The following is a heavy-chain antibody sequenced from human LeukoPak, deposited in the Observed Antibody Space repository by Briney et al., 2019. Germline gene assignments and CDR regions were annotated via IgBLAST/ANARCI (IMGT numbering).Heavy chain of an antibody. V-gene: IGHV4-4*07. Sequence: KSSETLSLTCTVSGGYISTYYWSWIRQPAGKGLEWIGRIYSSGSTNYNPSLRSRLAMSVDTSKNQFSLRLASVTAADTAVYYCARNKRLGWERADTTFDYWGQGALVTVSS. CDR3: ARNKRLGWERADTTFDY. D-gene: IGHD1-1*01. J-gene: IGHJ4*02. CDR2: IYSSGST. CDR1: GGYISTYY.